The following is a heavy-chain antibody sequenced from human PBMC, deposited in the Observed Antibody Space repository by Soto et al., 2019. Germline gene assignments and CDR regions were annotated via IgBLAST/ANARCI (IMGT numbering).Heavy chain of an antibody. CDR1: GFTFSSYA. J-gene: IGHJ3*02. V-gene: IGHV3-23*01. D-gene: IGHD3-22*01. CDR3: AKALPTYYYDSSGYYINAFDI. CDR2: ISGSGGST. Sequence: GGSLRLSCAASGFTFSSYAMSWVRQAPGKGLEWVSAISGSGGSTYYADSVKGRFTISRDNSKNTLYLQMNSLRAEDTAVYYCAKALPTYYYDSSGYYINAFDIWGQGTMVTVSS.